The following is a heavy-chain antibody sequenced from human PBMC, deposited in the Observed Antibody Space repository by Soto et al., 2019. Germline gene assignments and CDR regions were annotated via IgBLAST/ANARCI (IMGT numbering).Heavy chain of an antibody. CDR1: GGSISSSSYY. V-gene: IGHV4-39*01. D-gene: IGHD6-13*01. CDR2: IYYSGST. Sequence: PSETLSLTCTVSGGSISSSSYYWGWIRQPPGKGLEWIGSIYYSGSTYYNPSLKSRVTISIDTSKNQFSRKLSSVTAADTAVYYCARRGSSSWYGYWGKGTLVTVS. J-gene: IGHJ4*02. CDR3: ARRGSSSWYGY.